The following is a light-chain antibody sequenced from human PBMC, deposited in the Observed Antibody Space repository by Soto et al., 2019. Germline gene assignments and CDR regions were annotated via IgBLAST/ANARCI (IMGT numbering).Light chain of an antibody. CDR1: QSVSSY. J-gene: IGKJ5*01. Sequence: EIVLTQSPATLSLSPGERATLSCRASQSVSSYLAWYQQKPGQAPRLLIYEASNRATGIPARFSGSGSGTDFTLTISSLEPGDSAVYYCQQRSNWSTFGQGTRLEIK. CDR2: EAS. V-gene: IGKV3-11*01. CDR3: QQRSNWST.